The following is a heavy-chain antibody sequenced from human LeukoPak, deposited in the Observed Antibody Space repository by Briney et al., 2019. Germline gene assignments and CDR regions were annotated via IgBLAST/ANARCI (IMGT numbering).Heavy chain of an antibody. CDR2: IYTSGST. CDR1: GGSISSGSYY. Sequence: PSQTPSLTCTVSGGSISSGSYYWSWIRQPAGKGLGWIGRIYTSGSTNYNPSLKSRVTISVDTSKNQFSLKLSSVTAADTAVYYCARAGTLEWLSDAEYYFDYWGQGTLVTVSS. J-gene: IGHJ4*02. V-gene: IGHV4-61*02. CDR3: ARAGTLEWLSDAEYYFDY. D-gene: IGHD3-3*01.